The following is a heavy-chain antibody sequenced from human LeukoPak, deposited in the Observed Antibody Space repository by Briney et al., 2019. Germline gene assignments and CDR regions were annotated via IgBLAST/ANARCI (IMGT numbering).Heavy chain of an antibody. CDR2: IASDGSST. V-gene: IGHV3-74*01. J-gene: IGHJ4*02. Sequence: PGGSLRLSCAASGFTFSSYWMNWVRQAPGKGLVWVSRIASDGSSTTYADSVKGRFSISRDNAKNSLYLQMNSLRAEDTALYYCAKDYYYGSGSYTPNFDYWGQGTLVTVSS. CDR3: AKDYYYGSGSYTPNFDY. D-gene: IGHD3-10*01. CDR1: GFTFSSYW.